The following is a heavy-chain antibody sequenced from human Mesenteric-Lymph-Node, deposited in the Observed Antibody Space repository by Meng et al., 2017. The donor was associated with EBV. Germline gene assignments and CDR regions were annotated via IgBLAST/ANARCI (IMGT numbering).Heavy chain of an antibody. Sequence: QAQLVESGGVVVQPGRSLTLSGAASGFTFSTDGMHWVRQAPGKGLEWVAVIWYDGSHKYYADSVKGRFTIPRDNSKNTLYLQMNSLRGEDTAVYYCAREGSSGWYPDYWGQGTLVTVSS. D-gene: IGHD6-19*01. V-gene: IGHV3-33*01. J-gene: IGHJ4*02. CDR2: IWYDGSHK. CDR3: AREGSSGWYPDY. CDR1: GFTFSTDG.